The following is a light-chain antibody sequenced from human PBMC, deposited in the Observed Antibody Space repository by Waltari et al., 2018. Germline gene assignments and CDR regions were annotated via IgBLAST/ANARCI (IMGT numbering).Light chain of an antibody. CDR2: DDR. V-gene: IGLV3-21*04. CDR3: QVWDSDDYQV. Sequence: SYVLTQPPSVSVAPGETATFTCGGQNIGSKRVHWYQQKPGQAPVVVISDDRVRPSGIPERFSGSNSGNTATLTISRVEAGDEADYYCQVWDSDDYQVFAGGTKLTVL. CDR1: NIGSKR. J-gene: IGLJ3*02.